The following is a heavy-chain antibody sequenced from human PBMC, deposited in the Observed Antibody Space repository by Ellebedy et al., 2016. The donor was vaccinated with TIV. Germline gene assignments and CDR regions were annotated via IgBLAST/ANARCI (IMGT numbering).Heavy chain of an antibody. D-gene: IGHD3-10*01. Sequence: GSLRLXCPVSGGSLSSYYWSWLRQPPGKGLEWIGYIYYSGSTNYNPSLKSRVTISVDTSKNQFSLKLSSVTAADTAVYYCAGEGVGEDYYYYMDVWGKGTTVTVSS. CDR3: AGEGVGEDYYYYMDV. J-gene: IGHJ6*03. V-gene: IGHV4-59*13. CDR2: IYYSGST. CDR1: GGSLSSYY.